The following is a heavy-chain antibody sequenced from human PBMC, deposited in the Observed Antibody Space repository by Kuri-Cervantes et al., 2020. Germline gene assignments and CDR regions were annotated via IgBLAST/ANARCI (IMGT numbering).Heavy chain of an antibody. CDR1: GFTFSSYA. CDR3: TAITGTTPDY. D-gene: IGHD1-7*01. Sequence: GESLKISCAASGFTFSSYAMHWVRQAPGKGLEYVSAISSNGGSTYYADSVKGRFTISRDDSKNTLYLQMNSLKTEDTAVYYCTAITGTTPDYWGQGTLVTVSS. J-gene: IGHJ4*02. V-gene: IGHV3-64*02. CDR2: ISSNGGST.